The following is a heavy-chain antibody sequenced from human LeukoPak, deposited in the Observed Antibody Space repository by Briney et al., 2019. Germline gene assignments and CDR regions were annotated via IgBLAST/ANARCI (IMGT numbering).Heavy chain of an antibody. J-gene: IGHJ5*02. Sequence: GESLKISCKGSGYSFTSYWIGWVRQMPGKGLEWMEIIYPGDSDTRYSPSFQGQVTISADKSISTAYLQWSSLKASDTAMYYCARRFNYNWNHENWFDPWGQGTLVTVSS. CDR1: GYSFTSYW. CDR3: ARRFNYNWNHENWFDP. D-gene: IGHD1-14*01. V-gene: IGHV5-51*01. CDR2: IYPGDSDT.